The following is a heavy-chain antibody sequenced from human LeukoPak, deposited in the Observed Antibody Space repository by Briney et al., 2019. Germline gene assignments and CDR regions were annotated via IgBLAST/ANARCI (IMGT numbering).Heavy chain of an antibody. J-gene: IGHJ5*02. CDR1: GYTFTSYG. CDR3: ATSITLLRGVIISGDWFDP. CDR2: ISAYNGNT. D-gene: IGHD3-10*01. V-gene: IGHV1-18*01. Sequence: GASVKVSCKASGYTFTSYGISWVRQAPGQGLEWMGWISAYNGNTNYAQKLQGRVTMTTDTSTSTAYMELRSLRSDDTAVYYCATSITLLRGVIISGDWFDPWGQGTLVTVSS.